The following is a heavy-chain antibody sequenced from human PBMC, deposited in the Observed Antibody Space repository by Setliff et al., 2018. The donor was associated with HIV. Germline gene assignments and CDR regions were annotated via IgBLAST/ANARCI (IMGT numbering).Heavy chain of an antibody. CDR1: GGSFSGYY. Sequence: ASETLSLTCAVYGGSFSGYYWSWIRQPPGKGLEWIGEINHSASTNYNPSLKSRITISVDTSKNQFSLKPSSVTAADTAVYYCARGIGGYCSSTSCSNESWPWGQGTLVTVSS. D-gene: IGHD2-2*01. CDR2: INHSAST. J-gene: IGHJ5*02. V-gene: IGHV4-34*01. CDR3: ARGIGGYCSSTSCSNESWP.